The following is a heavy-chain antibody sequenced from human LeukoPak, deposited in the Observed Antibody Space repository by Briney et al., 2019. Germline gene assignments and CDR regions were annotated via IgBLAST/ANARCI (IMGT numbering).Heavy chain of an antibody. CDR2: ISGSGGST. Sequence: PGGSLRLSCAASGFTFSSYAMSWVGQAPGKGLEGVSAISGSGGSTYYADSVKGRFTISTDNSKNTLYLQMNSLRAEDTAVYDCAKDVQYQLLYYFDYWGEGTLVAVSS. CDR3: AKDVQYQLLYYFDY. V-gene: IGHV3-23*01. J-gene: IGHJ4*02. CDR1: GFTFSSYA. D-gene: IGHD2-2*01.